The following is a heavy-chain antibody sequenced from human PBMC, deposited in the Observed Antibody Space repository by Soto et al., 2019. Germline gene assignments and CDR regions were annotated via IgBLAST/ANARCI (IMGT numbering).Heavy chain of an antibody. CDR1: GGTFSSYA. V-gene: IGHV1-69*01. CDR3: ARDWGRGAVAGGVIDY. D-gene: IGHD6-19*01. Sequence: QVQLVQSGAEVKKPGSSVKVSCKASGGTFSSYAISWVRQAPGQGLEWMGGIIPIFGTANYAQKFQGRVTITADESTSTAYMELSSLRAEDTAVYYCARDWGRGAVAGGVIDYWGQGTLVTVSS. CDR2: IIPIFGTA. J-gene: IGHJ4*02.